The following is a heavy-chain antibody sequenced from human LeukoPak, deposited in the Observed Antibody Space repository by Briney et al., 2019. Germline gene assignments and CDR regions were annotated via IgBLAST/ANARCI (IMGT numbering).Heavy chain of an antibody. D-gene: IGHD3-3*01. Sequence: SETLSLTCTVSGGSISSYYWSWIRQPPGKGLEWIAYISDIGSIDYNPSLKSRVTISVDTSKNQFSLKLSSVTAADTAVYYCARVSYDFWSGYSGSWFDPWGQGTLVTVSS. J-gene: IGHJ5*02. V-gene: IGHV4-59*01. CDR3: ARVSYDFWSGYSGSWFDP. CDR1: GGSISSYY. CDR2: ISDIGSI.